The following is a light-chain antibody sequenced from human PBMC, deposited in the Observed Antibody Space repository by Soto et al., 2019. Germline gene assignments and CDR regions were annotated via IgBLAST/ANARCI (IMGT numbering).Light chain of an antibody. CDR3: QQFGDSLT. Sequence: EIVLTQSPGTLSLSPGERATLSCRASQSVSTRSLAWYQQKPGQAPRLLISGATSRASGIPDRFSGSGSGTDFTLTISRLEPEDFAVYYCQQFGDSLTFGPGTKVDIK. CDR1: QSVSTRS. V-gene: IGKV3-20*01. CDR2: GAT. J-gene: IGKJ3*01.